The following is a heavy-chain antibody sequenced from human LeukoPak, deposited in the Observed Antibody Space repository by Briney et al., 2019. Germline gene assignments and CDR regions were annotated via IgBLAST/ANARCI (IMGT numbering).Heavy chain of an antibody. CDR3: ARVRLVQGQIAVAGPFDY. CDR2: INPSGGST. J-gene: IGHJ4*02. Sequence: ASVKVSCKASGYTFTSYYMHWVRQAPGQGLEWMGIINPSGGSTSYAQKFQGRVTMTRDTSTSTVYMELSSLRSEDTAVYYRARVRLVQGQIAVAGPFDYWGQGTLVTVSS. CDR1: GYTFTSYY. V-gene: IGHV1-46*01. D-gene: IGHD6-19*01.